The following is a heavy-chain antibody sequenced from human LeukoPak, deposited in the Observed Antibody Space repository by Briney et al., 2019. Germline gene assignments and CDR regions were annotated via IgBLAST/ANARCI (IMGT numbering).Heavy chain of an antibody. CDR3: ARDYCTTTRCYPNYFDY. J-gene: IGHJ4*02. V-gene: IGHV4-61*01. Sequence: SETLSLTCTVSGASVSSSNYYWIWIRQPPGKGLEWFGYINYSGSTNYNHSLKSRVTISVDTSKNQFSLKLTSVTAADTAEYDCARDYCTTTRCYPNYFDYWGQGTLVTVSS. CDR2: INYSGST. D-gene: IGHD2-2*01. CDR1: GASVSSSNYY.